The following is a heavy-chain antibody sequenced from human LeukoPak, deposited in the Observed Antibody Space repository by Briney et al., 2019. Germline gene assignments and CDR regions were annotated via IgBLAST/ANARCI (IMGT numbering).Heavy chain of an antibody. D-gene: IGHD5-18*01. J-gene: IGHJ3*02. CDR2: IIPIFGTA. V-gene: IGHV1-69*05. Sequence: ASVKVSCKASGGTFSSYAISWVRQAPGQGLEWMGGIIPIFGTANYAQKFQGRVTITTDESTSTAYMELSSLRSEDTAVYYCATPGDTAMDPLSAFDIWGQGTMVTVSS. CDR3: ATPGDTAMDPLSAFDI. CDR1: GGTFSSYA.